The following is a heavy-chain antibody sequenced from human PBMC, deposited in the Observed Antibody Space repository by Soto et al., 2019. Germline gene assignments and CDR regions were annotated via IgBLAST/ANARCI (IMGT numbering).Heavy chain of an antibody. V-gene: IGHV3-66*01. J-gene: IGHJ4*02. CDR1: GFTVSSNY. CDR3: ARDGSYYGSGRDY. D-gene: IGHD3-10*01. Sequence: GGSLRLSCAASGFTVSSNYMSWVRQAPGKGLEWVSVIYSGGSTYYADSVKGRFTISRDNSKNTLYLQMNSQRAEDTAVYYCARDGSYYGSGRDYWGQGTLVTVSS. CDR2: IYSGGST.